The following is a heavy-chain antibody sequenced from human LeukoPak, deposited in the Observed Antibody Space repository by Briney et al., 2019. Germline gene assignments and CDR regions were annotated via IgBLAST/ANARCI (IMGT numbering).Heavy chain of an antibody. CDR1: GFTFSSYE. CDR2: ITTSSSDM. J-gene: IGHJ4*02. Sequence: GGSLRLSCAASGFTFSSYEMNWVRQAPGKGLEWVSSITTSSSDMYYADSVKGRFTISRDNSKNTLYLQMNSLRAEDTAVYYCGKSHHVTAIDYWGQGTLVTVSS. D-gene: IGHD2-21*02. V-gene: IGHV3-21*04. CDR3: GKSHHVTAIDY.